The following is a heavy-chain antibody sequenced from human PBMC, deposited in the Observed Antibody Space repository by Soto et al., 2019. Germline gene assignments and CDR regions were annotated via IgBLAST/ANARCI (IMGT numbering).Heavy chain of an antibody. CDR2: INPNSGGT. V-gene: IGHV1-2*02. Sequence: QVQLVQSGAEVKKPGASVKVSCKASGTTLTANYLHWVGQPPGQGLRGLGGINPNSGGTNYAKKFQGRVTMTRDTSISTAYMELSRLRSDDTAVYYCARDSATMVRGAKGSGMDVWGQGTTVTVSS. J-gene: IGHJ6*02. D-gene: IGHD3-10*01. CDR1: GTTLTANY. CDR3: ARDSATMVRGAKGSGMDV.